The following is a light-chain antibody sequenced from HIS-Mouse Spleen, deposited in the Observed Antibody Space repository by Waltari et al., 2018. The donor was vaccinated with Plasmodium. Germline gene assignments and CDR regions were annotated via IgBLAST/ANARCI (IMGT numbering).Light chain of an antibody. J-gene: IGKJ3*01. V-gene: IGKV1D-8*02. CDR2: DAS. Sequence: AIWMTQSPSLLSASTGDRVTISCRMSQGISSYLAWYQQKPGKAPELLIYDASNLETGVPSRFSGSGSGTDFTFTISSLQPEDIATYYCQQYDNLFTFGPGTKVDIK. CDR1: QGISSY. CDR3: QQYDNLFT.